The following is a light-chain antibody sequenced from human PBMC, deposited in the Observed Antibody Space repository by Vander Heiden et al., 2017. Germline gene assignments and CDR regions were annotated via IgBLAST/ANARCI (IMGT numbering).Light chain of an antibody. V-gene: IGLV2-8*01. CDR2: EVS. CDR3: SSYAGRSNYVV. Sequence: QTALTQPSSASGSPGPSVTVSCTGTSSDVGAYNYVSWYQQHPGKAPKVMIYEVSKRPSGVADRFSGSKSGNTASLTVSGLRADDEADYYCSSYAGRSNYVVFGGGTKMTVL. J-gene: IGLJ2*01. CDR1: SSDVGAYNY.